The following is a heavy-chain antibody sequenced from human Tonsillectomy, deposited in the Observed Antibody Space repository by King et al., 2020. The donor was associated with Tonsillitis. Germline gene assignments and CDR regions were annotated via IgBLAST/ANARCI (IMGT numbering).Heavy chain of an antibody. CDR3: ARQKAGSGYYRRPFDY. D-gene: IGHD5-12*01. J-gene: IGHJ4*02. CDR2: IYPADSDS. V-gene: IGHV5-51*01. Sequence: QLVQSGAEVKKPGESLKISCKGSGYRFTSYWIGWVRQMPGKGLEWMGIIYPADSDSRYSPSFQGQVSISADKSISTAYLQWSSLKASDTASYYCARQKAGSGYYRRPFDYWGQGTLVTVSS. CDR1: GYRFTSYW.